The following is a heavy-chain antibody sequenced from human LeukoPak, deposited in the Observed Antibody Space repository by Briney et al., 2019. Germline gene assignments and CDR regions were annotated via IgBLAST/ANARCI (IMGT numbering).Heavy chain of an antibody. V-gene: IGHV3-13*01. CDR1: GFTFSSFD. Sequence: PGGSLRLSCAASGFTFSSFDMHWVRQPTGQGLEWVSTIGTASDTYYPGSVEGRFTHSRDNAKNSLYLQMNSLTAGDKAVYYCARGPPRGKYYYMDVWGKGTTVTVSS. CDR2: IGTASDT. D-gene: IGHD1-1*01. CDR3: ARGPPRGKYYYMDV. J-gene: IGHJ6*03.